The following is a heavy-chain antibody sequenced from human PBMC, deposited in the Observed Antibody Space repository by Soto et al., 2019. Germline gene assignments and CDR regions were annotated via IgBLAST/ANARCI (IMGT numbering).Heavy chain of an antibody. V-gene: IGHV4-34*01. Sequence: QVQLQQWGAGLLKPSETLSLTCAVYGGSFSGYYWSWIRQPPGKGLEWIGEINHSGSTNYNPSLKIRVTISVDTSKNQFSLKLSSVTAADTAVYYCARGADIVVVVAATPFDYWGQGTLVTVSS. D-gene: IGHD2-15*01. J-gene: IGHJ4*02. CDR1: GGSFSGYY. CDR2: INHSGST. CDR3: ARGADIVVVVAATPFDY.